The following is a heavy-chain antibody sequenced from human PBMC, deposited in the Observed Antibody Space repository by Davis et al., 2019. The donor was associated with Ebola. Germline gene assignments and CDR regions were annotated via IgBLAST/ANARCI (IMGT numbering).Heavy chain of an antibody. CDR3: ARHFTGQLVVAGMDV. CDR1: GYSFTSYW. V-gene: IGHV5-51*01. Sequence: PGGSLRLSCKGSGYSFTSYWIGWVRQMPGKGLEWMGIIYPGDSDTRYSPSFQGQVTISADKSISTAYLQWSSLKAPDTAMYYCARHFTGQLVVAGMDVWGQGTTVTVSS. CDR2: IYPGDSDT. J-gene: IGHJ6*02. D-gene: IGHD6-6*01.